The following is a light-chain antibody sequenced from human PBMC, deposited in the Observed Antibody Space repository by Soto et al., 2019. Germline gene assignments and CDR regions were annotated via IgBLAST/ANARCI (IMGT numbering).Light chain of an antibody. Sequence: EIVLTQSPATLSLSPGERATLSCRASQSVNSKYLAWYQQKPGRAPSLLIYGTSSRATGIPDRFSGSGFGKDSILPVGSMEPEDFAGIYCQRYVSLPFLFGGGTKVGSN. CDR3: QRYVSLPFL. V-gene: IGKV3-20*01. CDR1: QSVNSKY. CDR2: GTS. J-gene: IGKJ4*01.